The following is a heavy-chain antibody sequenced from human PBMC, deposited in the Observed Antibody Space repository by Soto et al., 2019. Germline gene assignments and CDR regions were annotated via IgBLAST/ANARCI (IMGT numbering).Heavy chain of an antibody. CDR3: AKDRVGGVPDAFDI. CDR1: GFTSTNYV. D-gene: IGHD2-8*01. J-gene: IGHJ3*02. Sequence: XGSLGLSCAASGFTSTNYVMNGVRQAPGKGLEWVSSISGSGTTTFYADSVKGRFIISRDNSKNTLYLQMNSLRAEDTALYYCAKDRVGGVPDAFDIWGQGTMVTVSS. V-gene: IGHV3-23*01. CDR2: ISGSGTTT.